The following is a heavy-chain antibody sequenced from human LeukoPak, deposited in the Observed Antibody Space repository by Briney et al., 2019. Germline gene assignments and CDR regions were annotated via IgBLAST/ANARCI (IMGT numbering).Heavy chain of an antibody. CDR2: IYYSGST. V-gene: IGHV4-59*08. D-gene: IGHD3-22*01. CDR3: ARTGRYYDSSGYYYSNDY. CDR1: GGSISSYY. Sequence: ASETLSLTCTVSGGSISSYYWSWIRQPPGKGLEWIGYIYYSGSTNYNPSLKSRVTISVDTSKNQFSLKLSSVTAADTAVYYCARTGRYYDSSGYYYSNDYWGQGTLVTVSS. J-gene: IGHJ4*02.